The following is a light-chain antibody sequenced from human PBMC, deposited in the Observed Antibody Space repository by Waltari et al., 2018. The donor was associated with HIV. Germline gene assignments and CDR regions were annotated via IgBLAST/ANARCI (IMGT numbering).Light chain of an antibody. Sequence: IVLTQSPGTLSLSPGDRANFSCRASQSVSSDLAWYHQRPGQAPSLLIYSASTRATGISDRFSGSGSGTDFTLTISSLEPEDSAVYYCQHYTSSPTWTFGQGTKVEIK. V-gene: IGKV3-20*01. J-gene: IGKJ1*01. CDR3: QHYTSSPTWT. CDR1: QSVSSD. CDR2: SAS.